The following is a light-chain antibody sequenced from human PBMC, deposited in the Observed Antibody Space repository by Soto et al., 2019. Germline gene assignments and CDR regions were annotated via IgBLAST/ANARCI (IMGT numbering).Light chain of an antibody. Sequence: DIQMTQSPSSLSASVGDRVSVTCRASQNVWTYLNWYQQKPGKASRLLIHSASDLQSGVPSRFSGTGSGSDFTLTISSLQPEDFATYFCQQSFSIPRTFGQGTKLEI. CDR3: QQSFSIPRT. CDR2: SAS. V-gene: IGKV1-39*01. CDR1: QNVWTY. J-gene: IGKJ2*01.